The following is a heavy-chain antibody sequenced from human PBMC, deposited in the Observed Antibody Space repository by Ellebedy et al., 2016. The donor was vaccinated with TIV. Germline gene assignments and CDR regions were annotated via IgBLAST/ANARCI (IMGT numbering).Heavy chain of an antibody. J-gene: IGHJ4*02. CDR2: ASDGGHGT. CDR1: GFSFSTYA. V-gene: IGHV3-23*01. D-gene: IGHD3-10*01. CDR3: AKVRVWYGDAVNS. Sequence: PGGSLRLSCAASGFSFSTYAMIWVRQAPGKGLEWVSSASDGGHGTDYAASVEGRFTISRDHSHSTIYLQMDSLRADDTAVYYCAKVRVWYGDAVNSWGPGTRVTVSS.